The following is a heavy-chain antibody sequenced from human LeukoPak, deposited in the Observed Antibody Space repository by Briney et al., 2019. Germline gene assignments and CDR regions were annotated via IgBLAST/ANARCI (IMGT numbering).Heavy chain of an antibody. D-gene: IGHD1-26*01. CDR1: GGSISSSSYY. CDR3: ARVWDSFNWFDP. J-gene: IGHJ5*02. V-gene: IGHV4-39*07. CDR2: IYYSGST. Sequence: KPSETLSLTCTVSGGSISSSSYYCGWIRQPPGKGLEWIGRIYYSGSTYYNPSLKSRVTISVDTSKNQFSLKLSSVTAADTDAYYCARVWDSFNWFDPWGQGTLVTVSS.